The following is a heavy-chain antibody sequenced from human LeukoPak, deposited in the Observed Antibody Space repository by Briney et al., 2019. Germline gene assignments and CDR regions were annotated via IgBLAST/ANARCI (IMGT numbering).Heavy chain of an antibody. CDR2: IRDDSDAT. Sequence: GGSLRLSCAASGFTFNKYPMNWVRQAPGKGLEWISNIRDDSDATTYADSVKGRFTISRDNAKNSLYLRINSLRAEDTAVYYCVRDLNWAFDYWGQGTLVTVSS. D-gene: IGHD3-16*01. V-gene: IGHV3-48*01. CDR1: GFTFNKYP. CDR3: VRDLNWAFDY. J-gene: IGHJ4*02.